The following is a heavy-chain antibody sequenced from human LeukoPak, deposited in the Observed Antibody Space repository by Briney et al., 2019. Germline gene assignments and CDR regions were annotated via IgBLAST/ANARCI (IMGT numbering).Heavy chain of an antibody. V-gene: IGHV1-3*01. J-gene: IGHJ4*02. D-gene: IGHD3-10*01. CDR3: ARAGGFGESGDYFDY. CDR2: INAGNGNT. CDR1: GYTFTSYA. Sequence: ASVTVSCKASGYTFTSYAMHWVRQAPGQRLEWMGWINAGNGNTKYSQKFQGRVTITRDTSASTAYMELSSLRSEDTAVYYCARAGGFGESGDYFDYWGQGTLVTVSS.